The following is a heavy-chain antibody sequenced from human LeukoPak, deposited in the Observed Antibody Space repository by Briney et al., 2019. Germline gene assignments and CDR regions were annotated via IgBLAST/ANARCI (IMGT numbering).Heavy chain of an antibody. CDR1: GFTFSSYA. Sequence: GRSLRLSCAASGFTFSSYAMHWVRQAPGKGLEWVAVISYDGSNKYYADSVKGRFTISRDNSKNTLYLQMNSLRAEDTAVYYCARNTGIGGSHTFFNYWGQGTLVTVSS. V-gene: IGHV3-30-3*01. D-gene: IGHD2-15*01. CDR2: ISYDGSNK. CDR3: ARNTGIGGSHTFFNY. J-gene: IGHJ4*02.